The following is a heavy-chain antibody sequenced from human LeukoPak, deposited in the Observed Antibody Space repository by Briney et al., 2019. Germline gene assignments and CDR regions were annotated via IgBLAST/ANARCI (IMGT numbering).Heavy chain of an antibody. CDR3: ARDQGLGSGYYYDAFDI. CDR1: GYTFTSYY. D-gene: IGHD3-22*01. Sequence: GSVKVSCKASGYTFTSYYMHWVRQAPGQGLEWMGIINPSGGSTSYAQKFQGRVTMTRDTSTSTVYMELSSLRSEDTAVYYCARDQGLGSGYYYDAFDIWGQGTMVTVSS. V-gene: IGHV1-46*01. CDR2: INPSGGST. J-gene: IGHJ3*02.